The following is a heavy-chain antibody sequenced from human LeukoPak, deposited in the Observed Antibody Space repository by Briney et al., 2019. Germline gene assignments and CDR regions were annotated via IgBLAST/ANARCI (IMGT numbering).Heavy chain of an antibody. Sequence: PGGSLRLSCAASRFTFSTYWMHWVRQAPGKGLVWVSRINSDGSSTGYADSVKGRFTISRDNAKNSLYLQMNSLRAEDTAVYYCAREFRGVISYFDYWGQGTLVTVSS. D-gene: IGHD3-10*01. CDR2: INSDGSST. CDR1: RFTFSTYW. V-gene: IGHV3-74*01. J-gene: IGHJ4*02. CDR3: AREFRGVISYFDY.